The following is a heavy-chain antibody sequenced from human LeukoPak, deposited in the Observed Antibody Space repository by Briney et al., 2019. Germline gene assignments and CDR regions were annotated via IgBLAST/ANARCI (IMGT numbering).Heavy chain of an antibody. CDR3: ARVGEGGRYYYYYYMDV. J-gene: IGHJ6*03. Sequence: SETLSLTCAVSGYSISSGYYWGWIRQPPGKGLEWIGSIYHSGSTYYNPSLKSRVTISVDTSKNQLSLKLSSVTAADTAVYYCARVGEGGRYYYYYYMDVWGKGTTVTVSS. CDR2: IYHSGST. V-gene: IGHV4-38-2*01. CDR1: GYSISSGYY. D-gene: IGHD3-10*01.